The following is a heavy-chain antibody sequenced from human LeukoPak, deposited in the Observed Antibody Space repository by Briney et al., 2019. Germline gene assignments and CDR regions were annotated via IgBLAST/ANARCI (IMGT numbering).Heavy chain of an antibody. D-gene: IGHD7-27*01. J-gene: IGHJ4*02. CDR3: AKTGDILPRRYFDY. Sequence: PGGSLRLSCAASGFTFSSYAMSWVRQAPGKRLEWVSVISGSGGSTYYADSVKGRFTISRDKSKNTLYLQMNSLRAEDTAVYYCAKTGDILPRRYFDYWGQGTLVTVSS. CDR1: GFTFSSYA. V-gene: IGHV3-23*01. CDR2: ISGSGGST.